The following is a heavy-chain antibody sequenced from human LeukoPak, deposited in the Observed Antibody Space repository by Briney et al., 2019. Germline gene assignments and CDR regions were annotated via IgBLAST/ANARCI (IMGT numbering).Heavy chain of an antibody. CDR2: IYSGGST. CDR3: ARNFALDY. J-gene: IGHJ4*02. V-gene: IGHV3-53*01. CDR1: GFTLSSYS. Sequence: PGGSLRLSCAASGFTLSSYSMNWVRQAPGKGLEWVSVIYSGGSTYYADSVKGRFTISRDNSKNTLFLQMNSLRAEDTAVYYCARNFALDYWGQGTLVTVSS.